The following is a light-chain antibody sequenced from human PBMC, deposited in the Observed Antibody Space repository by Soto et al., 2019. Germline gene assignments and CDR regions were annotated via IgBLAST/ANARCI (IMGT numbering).Light chain of an antibody. Sequence: DIVMTQSPDSLAVSLGERVTIKCKSSQSVLYSSNNNNYLAWFQQKPGQPPKLLFYWASTRESGVPDRFSGSGSGTDFTLTISSLQAEDVAVYYCQQYYNTPITFGQGTRLEIK. CDR2: WAS. CDR1: QSVLYSSNNNNY. CDR3: QQYYNTPIT. V-gene: IGKV4-1*01. J-gene: IGKJ5*01.